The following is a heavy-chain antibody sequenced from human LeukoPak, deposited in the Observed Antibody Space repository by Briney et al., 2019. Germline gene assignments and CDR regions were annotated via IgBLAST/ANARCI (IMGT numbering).Heavy chain of an antibody. V-gene: IGHV1-69*05. CDR3: ARYYYDSQAFDY. J-gene: IGHJ4*02. CDR2: IISIFGTA. CDR1: GGTFSSYA. Sequence: ASVKVSCKASGGTFSSYAISWVRQAPGQGLEWMGRIISIFGTANYAQKFQGRVTITTDESTSTAYMELSSLRSEDTAVYYCARYYYDSQAFDYWGQGTLVTVSS. D-gene: IGHD3-22*01.